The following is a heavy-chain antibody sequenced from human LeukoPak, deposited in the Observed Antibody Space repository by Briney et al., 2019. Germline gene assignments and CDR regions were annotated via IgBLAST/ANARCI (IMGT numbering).Heavy chain of an antibody. CDR1: GGSISSGGYY. J-gene: IGHJ4*02. D-gene: IGHD6-13*01. CDR2: IYHSGST. V-gene: IGHV4-61*08. CDR3: VRGKIAAAALIDY. Sequence: NPSETLSLTCTVSGGSISSGGYYWGWIRQPPGKGLEWIGYIYHSGSTYYNPSLKSRVTISVDTSKNQFSLKVNSVTAADTAVYYCVRGKIAAAALIDYWGQGTLVTVSS.